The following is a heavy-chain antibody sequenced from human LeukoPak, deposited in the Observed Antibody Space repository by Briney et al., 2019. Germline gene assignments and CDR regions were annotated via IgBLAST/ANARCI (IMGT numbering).Heavy chain of an antibody. CDR1: GFTFSTYS. Sequence: QPGGSLRLSCAASGFTFSTYSMNWVRQAPGKGLEWVSYISSSSSTIYYADSVKGRFTISRDNAKNSLYQQMNSLRAEDTAVYYCARARDAMVRERLYYYYYYYMDVWGKGTTVTVSS. V-gene: IGHV3-48*01. D-gene: IGHD3-10*01. CDR3: ARARDAMVRERLYYYYYYYMDV. J-gene: IGHJ6*03. CDR2: ISSSSSTI.